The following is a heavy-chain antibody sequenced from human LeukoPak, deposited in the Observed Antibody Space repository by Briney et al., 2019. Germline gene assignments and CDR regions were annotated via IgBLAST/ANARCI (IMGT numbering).Heavy chain of an antibody. CDR2: MNPNSGNT. V-gene: IGHV1-8*01. Sequence: ASVKASCKVSGYIFTELSMHWVRQAPGKGLEWMGWMNPNSGNTGYVQKFQGRVTMTRNTSISTAYMELSSLRSEDTAVYYCARGYSGGSDPWGQGTLVTVSS. CDR3: ARGYSGGSDP. J-gene: IGHJ5*02. CDR1: GYIFTELS. D-gene: IGHD2-15*01.